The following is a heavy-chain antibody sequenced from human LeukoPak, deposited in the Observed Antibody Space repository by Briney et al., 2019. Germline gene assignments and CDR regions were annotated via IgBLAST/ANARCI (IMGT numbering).Heavy chain of an antibody. CDR3: ARETRNYYDSTGYYLIDY. D-gene: IGHD3-22*01. V-gene: IGHV4-38-2*02. Sequence: SETLSLTCTVSGYSISSGYYWGWIRQPPGKGLEWFGNFYYRGITSYNPSLKSRVTISVDTSKNQFSLKLTSVTAADTAVYYYARETRNYYDSTGYYLIDYWGQGTLVTVSS. CDR2: FYYRGIT. J-gene: IGHJ4*02. CDR1: GYSISSGYY.